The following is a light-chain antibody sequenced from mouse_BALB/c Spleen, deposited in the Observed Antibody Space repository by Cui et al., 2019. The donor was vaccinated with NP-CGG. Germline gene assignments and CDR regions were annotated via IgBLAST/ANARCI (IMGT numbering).Light chain of an antibody. Sequence: QAVVTQESALTTSPGETVTLTCRPSTGAVTTSNYANGVQEKPDHLFTGLIGGTNNRAPGVPARFSGSLIGDKAALTITGAQTGNEAIYFCALWYSNHWVFGGGTKLTVL. CDR1: TGAVTTSNY. CDR2: GTN. J-gene: IGLJ1*01. CDR3: ALWYSNHWV. V-gene: IGLV1*01.